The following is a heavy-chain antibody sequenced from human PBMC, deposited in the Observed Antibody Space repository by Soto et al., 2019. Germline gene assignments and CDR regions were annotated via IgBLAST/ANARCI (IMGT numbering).Heavy chain of an antibody. CDR1: GGSFSGYY. D-gene: IGHD1-26*01. CDR2: INHSGST. V-gene: IGHV4-34*01. CDR3: ARFRNRYSGSYSAPFDY. J-gene: IGHJ4*02. Sequence: PSETLSLTCAVYGGSFSGYYWSWIRQPPGKGLEWIGEINHSGSTNYNPSLKSRVTISVDTSKNQFSLKLGSVTAADTAVYYCARFRNRYSGSYSAPFDYWGQGTLVTVSS.